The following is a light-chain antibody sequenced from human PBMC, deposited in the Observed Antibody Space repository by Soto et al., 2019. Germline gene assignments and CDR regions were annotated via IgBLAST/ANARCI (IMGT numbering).Light chain of an antibody. CDR3: QQRANWPPTWT. J-gene: IGKJ1*01. CDR2: AAS. V-gene: IGKV3-11*01. CDR1: QTISGF. Sequence: EIVLTQSPATLSLSPGDRATLSCRTSQTISGFIAWYQHRPGQAPRLLIYAASSRATGIPARFSGSGSGTDYTLTISSLEPEDSAVYYCQQRANWPPTWTVGQGTKVEIK.